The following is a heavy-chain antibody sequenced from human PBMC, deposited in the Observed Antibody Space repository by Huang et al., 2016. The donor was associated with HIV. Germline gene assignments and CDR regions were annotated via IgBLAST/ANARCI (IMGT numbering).Heavy chain of an antibody. CDR3: ARLPGSITMIRGVITDPY. CDR1: GGSIRSDNYY. V-gene: IGHV4-39*01. CDR2: IYYSGST. D-gene: IGHD3-10*01. J-gene: IGHJ4*02. Sequence: QLQLQASGPGLVKPSETLSLTCTVSGGSIRSDNYYWGWRRQPPGKGLGWIGSIYYSGSTYYTPALKSRVTITVDTSKNQCYLKMRAVTAADTAVYYCARLPGSITMIRGVITDPYWGQGTLVTVSS.